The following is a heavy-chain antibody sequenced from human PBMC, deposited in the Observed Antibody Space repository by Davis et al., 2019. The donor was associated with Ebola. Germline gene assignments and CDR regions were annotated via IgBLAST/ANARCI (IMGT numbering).Heavy chain of an antibody. Sequence: MPSETLSLTCAVYGGSFSGYYWSWIRQPPGKGLEWIGEINHSGSTNYNPSLKSRVTISVDTSKNQFSLKLSSVTAADTAVYYCARDRGAAAEAFDPWGQGTLVTVSS. D-gene: IGHD6-13*01. J-gene: IGHJ5*02. CDR1: GGSFSGYY. CDR2: INHSGST. CDR3: ARDRGAAAEAFDP. V-gene: IGHV4-34*01.